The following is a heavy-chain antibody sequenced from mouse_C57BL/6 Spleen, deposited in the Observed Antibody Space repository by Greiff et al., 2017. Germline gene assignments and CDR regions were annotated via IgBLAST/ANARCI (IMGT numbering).Heavy chain of an antibody. Sequence: QVQLQQPGAELVKPGASVKLSCTASGYTFTSYWMHWVRQRPGQGLEWIGMIHPDSGSTHYTEKFKSRATLTVDKSSSTAYMQLTSLTSEDSAGYYCARWLGRCYLYFDVWGTGTTVTVSS. J-gene: IGHJ1*03. CDR2: IHPDSGST. CDR3: ARWLGRCYLYFDV. CDR1: GYTFTSYW. D-gene: IGHD4-1*01. V-gene: IGHV1-64*01.